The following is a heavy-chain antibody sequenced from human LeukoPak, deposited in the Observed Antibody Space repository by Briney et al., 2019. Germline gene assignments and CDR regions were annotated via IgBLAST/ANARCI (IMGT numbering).Heavy chain of an antibody. J-gene: IGHJ4*02. CDR2: ISENRYTT. D-gene: IGHD1-26*01. V-gene: IGHV3-74*01. CDR3: ASGVNSGSF. Sequence: GGSLRLSCAASGFTFSSHWMHWVRQAPGKGLVWVSRISENRYTTNYADSVKGRFTISRDNAKNSLYLQMNSLRAEDTAVYYCASGVNSGSFWGQGTLVTVSS. CDR1: GFTFSSHW.